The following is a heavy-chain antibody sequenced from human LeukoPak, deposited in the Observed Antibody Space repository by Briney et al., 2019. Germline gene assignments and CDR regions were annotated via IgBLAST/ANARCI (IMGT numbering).Heavy chain of an antibody. V-gene: IGHV3-7*03. J-gene: IGHJ4*02. D-gene: IGHD6-19*01. CDR1: GFTFSSYW. CDR3: ARWGIGEQWPPSPYYFDY. CDR2: IKQDGSEK. Sequence: GGSLRLSCAASGFTFSSYWMSWVRQAPGKWLEWVANIKQDGSEKYYVDSVKGRFTISRDNAKNSLYLQMNSLRAEDTAVYYCARWGIGEQWPPSPYYFDYWGQGTLVTVSS.